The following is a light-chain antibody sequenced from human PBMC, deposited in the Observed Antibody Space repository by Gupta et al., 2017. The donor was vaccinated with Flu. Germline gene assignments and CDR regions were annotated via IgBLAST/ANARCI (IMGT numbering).Light chain of an antibody. Sequence: EVLMTQLPATLSVSPGERVTLSCRASQSISINLAWYQHKPGQAPRLLIYTASTRATGVPARFSGSGSGTQFTLTISSRQSEDFAVYYCQQYNNWPYTFGQGTKLEIK. J-gene: IGKJ2*01. V-gene: IGKV3-15*01. CDR1: QSISIN. CDR3: QQYNNWPYT. CDR2: TAS.